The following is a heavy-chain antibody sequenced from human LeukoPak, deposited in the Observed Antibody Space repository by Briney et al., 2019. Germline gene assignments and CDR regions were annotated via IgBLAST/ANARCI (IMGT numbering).Heavy chain of an antibody. CDR3: ARDVNGGNSDAGFDH. Sequence: PSETLSLTCTVSGGSISSYYWSWIRQPPGKGLEGIGYIFYSGSTNYNPSLKSRVTISVDTSKNQFSLKLSSVTAADTALYYCARDVNGGNSDAGFDHWGQGTLVTVSS. CDR2: IFYSGST. CDR1: GGSISSYY. D-gene: IGHD4-23*01. J-gene: IGHJ4*02. V-gene: IGHV4-59*01.